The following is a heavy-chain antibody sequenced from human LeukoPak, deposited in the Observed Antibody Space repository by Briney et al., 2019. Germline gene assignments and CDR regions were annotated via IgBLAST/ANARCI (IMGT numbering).Heavy chain of an antibody. V-gene: IGHV4-39*07. D-gene: IGHD3-3*01. Sequence: SETLSLTRTVSGDSISSTNYYWGWIRQPPGKGLEWIGSIYYSGSTYYNPSLESRVTISVDTSKNQFSLKLSSVTAADTAVYYCARGPKGYDFWSGYFWFDPWGQGTLVTVSS. CDR3: ARGPKGYDFWSGYFWFDP. CDR2: IYYSGST. J-gene: IGHJ5*02. CDR1: GDSISSTNYY.